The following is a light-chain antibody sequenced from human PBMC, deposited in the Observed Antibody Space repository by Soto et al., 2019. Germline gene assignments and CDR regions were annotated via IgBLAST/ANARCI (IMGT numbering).Light chain of an antibody. J-gene: IGKJ5*01. Sequence: EIVLTQSPGTLSLSPGERATLSCRASQSFSTYLAWYQQRPGQAPRLLIYDASYRATDIPPRFSGSGSGTDFTLTISSLEPEDFAVYYCQQRRSWPPTITFGQGTRLEIK. V-gene: IGKV3-11*01. CDR2: DAS. CDR1: QSFSTY. CDR3: QQRRSWPPTIT.